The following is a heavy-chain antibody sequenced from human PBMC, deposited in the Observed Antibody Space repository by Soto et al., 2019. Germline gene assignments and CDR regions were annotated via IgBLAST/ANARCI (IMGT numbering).Heavy chain of an antibody. V-gene: IGHV4-31*03. CDR2: IYYSGST. J-gene: IGHJ5*02. CDR1: GGSISSGGYY. D-gene: IGHD2-15*01. CDR3: ARGGPGGVGYCSGGSCYLNWFDP. Sequence: PSETLSLTCTVSGGSISSGGYYWSWIRQHPGKGLEWIGYIYYSGSTYYNPSLKSRVTISVDTSKNQFSLKLSSVTAADTAVYYCARGGPGGVGYCSGGSCYLNWFDPWGQGTLVTVSS.